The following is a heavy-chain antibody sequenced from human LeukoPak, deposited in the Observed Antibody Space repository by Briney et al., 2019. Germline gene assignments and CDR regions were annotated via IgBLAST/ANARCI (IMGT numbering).Heavy chain of an antibody. V-gene: IGHV1-69*05. CDR1: GGTFSSYA. CDR2: IIPIFGTA. CDR3: ARDLGSGSSYYFDY. J-gene: IGHJ4*02. D-gene: IGHD1-26*01. Sequence: ASVKVSCKASGGTFSSYAISWVRQAPGQGLEWMGGIIPIFGTANYAQKFQGRDTITTDESTSTAYMELSSLRSEDTAVYYCARDLGSGSSYYFDYWGQGTLVTVSS.